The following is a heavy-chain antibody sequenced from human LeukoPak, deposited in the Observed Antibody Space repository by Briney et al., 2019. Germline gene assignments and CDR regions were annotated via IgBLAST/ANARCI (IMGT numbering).Heavy chain of an antibody. CDR3: ARRTGPYCGGDCYNAFDI. CDR2: IYYSGST. D-gene: IGHD2-21*02. J-gene: IGHJ3*02. Sequence: SSQTLPLTCTVSGGSIRSDGHYWSWIRQHPGKGLEWIGYIYYSGSTYYNPSLKSRVTISVDTSKNQFSLKLSSVTAADTAVYYCARRTGPYCGGDCYNAFDIWGQGTMVTVSS. CDR1: GGSIRSDGHY. V-gene: IGHV4-30-4*08.